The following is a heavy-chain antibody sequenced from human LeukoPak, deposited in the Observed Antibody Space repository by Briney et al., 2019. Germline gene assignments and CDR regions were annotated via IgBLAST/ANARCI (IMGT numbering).Heavy chain of an antibody. CDR2: IYTTGST. D-gene: IGHD1-26*01. CDR1: GASISGGSYY. J-gene: IGHJ4*02. CDR3: ARHRGSFKWDLPFDH. V-gene: IGHV4-61*02. Sequence: PSETLSLTCTVFGASISGGSYYWSWIRQPAGKGLEWIGRIYTTGSTNYNPSLKSRVTISVDTSKNQFSLELTSVTAADTAVYYCARHRGSFKWDLPFDHWGQGTLVTVSS.